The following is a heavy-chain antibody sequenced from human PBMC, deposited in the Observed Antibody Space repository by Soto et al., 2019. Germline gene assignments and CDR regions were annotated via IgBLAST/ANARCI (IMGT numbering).Heavy chain of an antibody. J-gene: IGHJ4*02. D-gene: IGHD4-17*01. CDR3: ARSDDYGDYPLGY. CDR2: IIPILGIA. CDR1: GGTFSSYT. V-gene: IGHV1-69*02. Sequence: SVKVSCKASGGTFSSYTISWVRQAPGQGLEWMGRIIPILGIANYAQKFQGRVTITADKSTSTAYMELSSLRSEDTAVYYCARSDDYGDYPLGYWGQGTLVTVSS.